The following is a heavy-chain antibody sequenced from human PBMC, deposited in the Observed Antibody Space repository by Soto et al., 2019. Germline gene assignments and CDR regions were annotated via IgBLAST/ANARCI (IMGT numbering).Heavy chain of an antibody. Sequence: SETLSLTCTVSGDSISRADYYWRWIRQTPGKGLEWIGHIFYSGTTYYNPSLKSRLTISVDTSKNHFSLRLTSVTAADTAVYYCARDLWVEPELYYYGMDVWGQGTTVTV. D-gene: IGHD1-1*01. J-gene: IGHJ6*02. V-gene: IGHV4-30-4*01. CDR2: IFYSGTT. CDR1: GDSISRADYY. CDR3: ARDLWVEPELYYYGMDV.